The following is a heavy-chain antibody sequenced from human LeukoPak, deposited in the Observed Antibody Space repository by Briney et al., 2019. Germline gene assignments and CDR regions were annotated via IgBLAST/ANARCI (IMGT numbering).Heavy chain of an antibody. CDR3: AREGYYDSSGPFDY. D-gene: IGHD3-22*01. J-gene: IGHJ4*02. V-gene: IGHV4-61*10. CDR2: IYYSGST. Sequence: SQTLSLTCTVSGGSISSGSYYWSWIRQPAGKGLEWIGYIYYSGSTNYNPSLKSRVTILVDTSKNQFSLKPSSVTAADTAVYYCAREGYYDSSGPFDYWGQGTLVTVSS. CDR1: GGSISSGSYY.